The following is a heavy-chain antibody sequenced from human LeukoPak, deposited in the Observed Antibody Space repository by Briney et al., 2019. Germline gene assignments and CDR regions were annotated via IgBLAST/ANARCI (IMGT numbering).Heavy chain of an antibody. Sequence: GGSLRLSCAASEFTFSNYGMTWVRQAPGKGLEWVSSISTSGGSTYYADSVKGRFTISRDNSKNTLYLQMNSLRDEDTAMYYCTRDRARAGGEILDYWGQGTLVTVSS. D-gene: IGHD3-10*01. J-gene: IGHJ4*02. CDR1: EFTFSNYG. CDR2: ISTSGGST. CDR3: TRDRARAGGEILDY. V-gene: IGHV3-23*01.